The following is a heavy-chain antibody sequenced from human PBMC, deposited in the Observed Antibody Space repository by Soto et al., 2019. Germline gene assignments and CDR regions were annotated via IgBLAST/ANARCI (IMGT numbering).Heavy chain of an antibody. CDR2: TYYRSKWYN. D-gene: IGHD6-19*01. CDR3: ARDLRHSSGWYGQGYTQNGDAFDI. V-gene: IGHV6-1*01. Sequence: SQTLSLTCAISGDSVSSNSAAWNWIRQSPSRGLEWLGRTYYRSKWYNDYAVSVKSRITINPDTSKNQFSLQLNSVTPEDTAVYYCARDLRHSSGWYGQGYTQNGDAFDIWGQGTMVTVSS. CDR1: GDSVSSNSAA. J-gene: IGHJ3*02.